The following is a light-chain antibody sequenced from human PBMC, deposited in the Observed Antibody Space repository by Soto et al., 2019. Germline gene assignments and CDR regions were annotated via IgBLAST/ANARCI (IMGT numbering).Light chain of an antibody. CDR1: QGITNY. V-gene: IGKV1-9*01. Sequence: DVQLTQSPSFLSASVGDRVTITCRASQGITNYLAWYQQKPGKAPKPLIYTASTLQSGVPSRFSGSGAGAEITLTITGLQPEDFATYFCQQFHTYPWTFGQGTKVEIK. J-gene: IGKJ1*01. CDR3: QQFHTYPWT. CDR2: TAS.